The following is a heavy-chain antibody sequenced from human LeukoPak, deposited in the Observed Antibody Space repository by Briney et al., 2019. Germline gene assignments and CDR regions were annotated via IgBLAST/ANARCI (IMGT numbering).Heavy chain of an antibody. V-gene: IGHV3-21*01. Sequence: GGSLRLSCAASGFTFSSYSMNWVRQAPGKGLEWVSSISSSSSYIYYADSVKGRFTISRNNAKNSLYLQMNSLRAEDTAVYYCASACSGGSCSSRYYYYGMDVWGKGTTVTVSS. CDR3: ASACSGGSCSSRYYYYGMDV. CDR1: GFTFSSYS. CDR2: ISSSSSYI. J-gene: IGHJ6*04. D-gene: IGHD2-15*01.